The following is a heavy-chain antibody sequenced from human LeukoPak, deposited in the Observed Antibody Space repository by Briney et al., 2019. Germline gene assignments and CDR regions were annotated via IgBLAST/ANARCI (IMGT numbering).Heavy chain of an antibody. D-gene: IGHD3-10*01. Sequence: GGSLRLSCSASGFPLRSYAMGWVRQAPGKGLEWVSAITDTGDKTYYADSVKGRFTISRDNSRNTLYLHMSRLRAEDTALFYCAKMTDSTPYSSGTFDSWGQGTLVTVS. V-gene: IGHV3-23*01. CDR2: ITDTGDKT. J-gene: IGHJ4*02. CDR3: AKMTDSTPYSSGTFDS. CDR1: GFPLRSYA.